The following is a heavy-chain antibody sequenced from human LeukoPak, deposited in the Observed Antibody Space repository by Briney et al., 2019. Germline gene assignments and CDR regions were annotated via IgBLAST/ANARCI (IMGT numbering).Heavy chain of an antibody. CDR1: GYTITSYF. J-gene: IGHJ3*02. CDR3: ARDLYDRSGYGACAFDI. Sequence: ASVKVSCKASGYTITSYFIHWVRQAPGQGLEWMGIINPSGGSTSYAQKFQGRVSMTRDMSTSTVYMELRSLGSEDTAVYYCARDLYDRSGYGACAFDIWGHGTMVTVSS. CDR2: INPSGGST. V-gene: IGHV1-46*01. D-gene: IGHD3-22*01.